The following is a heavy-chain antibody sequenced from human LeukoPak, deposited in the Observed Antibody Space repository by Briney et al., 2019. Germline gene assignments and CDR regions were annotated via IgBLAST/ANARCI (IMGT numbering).Heavy chain of an antibody. CDR3: ARERAPMGVFDY. CDR1: GGSISSGGYY. J-gene: IGHJ4*02. CDR2: IYHSGST. D-gene: IGHD3-10*01. V-gene: IGHV4-30-2*01. Sequence: PSETLSLTCTVSGGSISSGGYYWSWIRQPPGKGLEWIGYIYHSGSTYYNPSLKSRVTISVDRSKNQFSLKLSSVTAADTAVYYCARERAPMGVFDYWGQGTLVTVSS.